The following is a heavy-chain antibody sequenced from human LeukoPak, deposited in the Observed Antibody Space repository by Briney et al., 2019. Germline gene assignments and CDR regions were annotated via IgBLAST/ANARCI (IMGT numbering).Heavy chain of an antibody. CDR3: ARAMVLQDAFDI. J-gene: IGHJ3*02. D-gene: IGHD2-8*01. Sequence: ASVKVSCKASGYTFTSYGISWVRQAPGQGLEWMGWISAYNGNTNYAQKLQGRVTTTTDTSTSTAYMELRSLRSDDTAVYYCARAMVLQDAFDIWGQGTIVTVSS. CDR1: GYTFTSYG. V-gene: IGHV1-18*01. CDR2: ISAYNGNT.